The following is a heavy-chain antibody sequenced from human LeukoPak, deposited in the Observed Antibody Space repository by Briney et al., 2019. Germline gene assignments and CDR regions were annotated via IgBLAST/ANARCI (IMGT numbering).Heavy chain of an antibody. Sequence: SETLSLTCTVSGGSTSSYYWSWIRQPAGKGLEWIGRIYTSGSTNYNPSLKSRVTMSVDTSKNQFSLKLSSVTAADTAVYYCARVVVPAAGYYYYYYMDVWGKGTTVTVSS. V-gene: IGHV4-4*07. D-gene: IGHD2-2*01. CDR3: ARVVVPAAGYYYYYYMDV. CDR1: GGSTSSYY. CDR2: IYTSGST. J-gene: IGHJ6*03.